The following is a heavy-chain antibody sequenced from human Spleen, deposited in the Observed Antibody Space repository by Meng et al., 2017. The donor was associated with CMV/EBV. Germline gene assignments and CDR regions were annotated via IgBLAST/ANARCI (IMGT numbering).Heavy chain of an antibody. Sequence: ISWVRQAPGQGLEWMGWISAYNGNTNYAQKLQGRVTMTTDTSTSTAYMELRSLRSDDTAVYYCATPTDRPHDYGGNSGWGGYYYGMDVWGQGTTVTVSS. CDR2: ISAYNGNT. D-gene: IGHD4-23*01. CDR3: ATPTDRPHDYGGNSGWGGYYYGMDV. V-gene: IGHV1-18*01. J-gene: IGHJ6*02.